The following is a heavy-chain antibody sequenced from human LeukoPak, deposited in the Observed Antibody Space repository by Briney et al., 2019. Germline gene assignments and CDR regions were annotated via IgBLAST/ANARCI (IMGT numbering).Heavy chain of an antibody. V-gene: IGHV1-69*11. J-gene: IGHJ4*02. CDR1: GGTFSSYA. CDR3: ARSRYCSGGSCYSVYFDY. D-gene: IGHD2-15*01. CDR2: IIPILGTA. Sequence: SVKVSCKASGGTFSSYAISWVRQAPGQGLEWMARIIPILGTANYAQKFQGRVTITADESTSTAYMELSSLRSEDTAVYYCARSRYCSGGSCYSVYFDYWGQGTLVTVSS.